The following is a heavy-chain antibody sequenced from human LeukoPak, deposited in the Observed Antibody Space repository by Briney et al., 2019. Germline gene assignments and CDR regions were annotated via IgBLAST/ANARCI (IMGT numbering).Heavy chain of an antibody. CDR2: IYHVGTT. Sequence: SETLSLTCTVSGYSINNGYYWGWFRQPPGKGLEWIGSIYHVGTTSYNPSLKSRATISVDTSKNHFSLKLSSVTAADTAVYYCARAYGGNSQYFQHWGQGALVTVSS. V-gene: IGHV4-38-2*02. D-gene: IGHD4-23*01. J-gene: IGHJ1*01. CDR1: GYSINNGYY. CDR3: ARAYGGNSQYFQH.